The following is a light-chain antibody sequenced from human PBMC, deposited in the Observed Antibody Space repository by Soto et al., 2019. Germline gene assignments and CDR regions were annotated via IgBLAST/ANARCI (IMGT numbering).Light chain of an antibody. Sequence: QSVLIQPPSASGTPGQRVSLSCSGSHSNIGANTVNWYQHVPGAAPTLLIYTNDQRPSGVAGRFSGSKSGTSASLAISGLQSDDEGHYYCAAWDDSLNGLIFGGGTKLTVL. V-gene: IGLV1-44*01. CDR1: HSNIGANT. CDR2: TND. J-gene: IGLJ2*01. CDR3: AAWDDSLNGLI.